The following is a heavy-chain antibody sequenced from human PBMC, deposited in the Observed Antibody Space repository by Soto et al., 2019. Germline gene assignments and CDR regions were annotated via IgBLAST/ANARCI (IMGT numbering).Heavy chain of an antibody. Sequence: QVQLVQSGAEVKKPGSSVKVSCKASGGTFSSYTISWVRQAPGQGLEWMGRIIPILGITNYAQNFHCRVSIPADKATITAYLELSSLISEDTAVYCWARNMSSSGPYGMDVWAQGTTVTLSS. V-gene: IGHV1-69*02. J-gene: IGHJ6*02. D-gene: IGHD6-19*01. CDR3: ARNMSSSGPYGMDV. CDR1: GGTFSSYT. CDR2: IIPILGIT.